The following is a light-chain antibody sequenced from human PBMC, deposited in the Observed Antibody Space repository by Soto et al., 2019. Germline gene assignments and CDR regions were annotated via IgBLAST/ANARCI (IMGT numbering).Light chain of an antibody. Sequence: ENVLTQSPGTLYLSPGERATLSCRASQRVSSSFLAWFQQKPGQAPRLIIYGASTRGSGIPDRFSGSGSGTDFTLTISRLEPEAFAVYYCQQYGSSPYTFGQGTKLEIK. CDR1: QRVSSSF. J-gene: IGKJ2*01. V-gene: IGKV3-20*01. CDR2: GAS. CDR3: QQYGSSPYT.